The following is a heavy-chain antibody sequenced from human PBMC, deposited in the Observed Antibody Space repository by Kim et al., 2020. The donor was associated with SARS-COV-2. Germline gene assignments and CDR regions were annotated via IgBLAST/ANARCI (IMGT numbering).Heavy chain of an antibody. V-gene: IGHV3-53*01. D-gene: IGHD4-17*01. J-gene: IGHJ6*02. Sequence: GGSLRLSCAASGFTVSSNYMSWVRQAPGKGLEWVSVIYSGGSTYYADSVKGRFTISRDNSKNTLYLQMNSLRAEDTAVYYCARDFGTVVRYGMDVWGQGTTVTVSS. CDR1: GFTVSSNY. CDR2: IYSGGST. CDR3: ARDFGTVVRYGMDV.